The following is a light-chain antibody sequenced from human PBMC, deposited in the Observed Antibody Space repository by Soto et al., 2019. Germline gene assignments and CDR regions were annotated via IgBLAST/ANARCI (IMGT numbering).Light chain of an antibody. CDR1: QSVTTN. CDR2: GAS. CDR3: QQYHDWPPLT. Sequence: EIVMTQSPATLSVSPGERATLSCRASQSVTTNLAWYQQKAGQAPRLLIYGASTRANGIPARFSGSGSETEFTLTISSLQSEDFAVYYCQQYHDWPPLTFGGGTKVEIK. V-gene: IGKV3-15*01. J-gene: IGKJ4*01.